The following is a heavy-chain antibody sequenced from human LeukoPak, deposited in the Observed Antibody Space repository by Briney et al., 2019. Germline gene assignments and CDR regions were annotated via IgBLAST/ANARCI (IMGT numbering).Heavy chain of an antibody. J-gene: IGHJ6*03. CDR3: ARDDLQLVRRLGGTTEYYYYYYMDV. Sequence: PSETLSLTCTVSGGSVSSGIYYWSWIRQPAGKGLEWIGRIYTSGSTNYNPSLKSRVTMSVDTSKNQFSLQLNSVTPEDTAVYFCARDDLQLVRRLGGTTEYYYYYYMDVWGKGTTVTISS. D-gene: IGHD6-13*01. CDR1: GGSVSSGIYY. CDR2: IYTSGST. V-gene: IGHV4-61*02.